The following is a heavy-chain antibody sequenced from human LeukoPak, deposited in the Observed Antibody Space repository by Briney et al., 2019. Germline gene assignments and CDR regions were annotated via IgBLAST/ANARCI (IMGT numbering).Heavy chain of an antibody. CDR3: ARYDARYGMDV. D-gene: IGHD1-1*01. V-gene: IGHV3-11*06. CDR2: ISSSGSAT. CDR1: GFTFSDYY. J-gene: IGHJ6*02. Sequence: PGGSLRLSCAASGFTFSDYYMSWIRQAPGKGLEWVSYISSSGSATNYADSVKGRFTISRDNAKNSLFLQMNSLRAEDTAVYYCARYDARYGMDVWGQGTTGTVSS.